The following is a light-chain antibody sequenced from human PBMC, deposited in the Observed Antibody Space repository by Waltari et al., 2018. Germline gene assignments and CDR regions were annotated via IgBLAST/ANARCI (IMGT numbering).Light chain of an antibody. V-gene: IGKV2-28*01. CDR3: MQALQTPLT. CDR1: QSLLHSNGYNY. J-gene: IGKJ4*01. Sequence: DIVMTQSPLPLPVTPGEPASISCRSSQSLLHSNGYNYLDWYLQKPGQSPHLLIYLGSNRASGVPDRFSGSGSGTDFTLKISRVEAEDVGVYYCMQALQTPLTFGGGTKVEIK. CDR2: LGS.